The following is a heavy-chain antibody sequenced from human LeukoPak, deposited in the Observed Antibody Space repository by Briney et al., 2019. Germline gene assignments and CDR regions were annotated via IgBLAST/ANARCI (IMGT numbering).Heavy chain of an antibody. V-gene: IGHV4-4*07. J-gene: IGHJ4*02. Sequence: SSETLSLTCSVSGASISGYYWNWIRQPAGQGLEWLGRIYYTGNTAYNPSLESRLTMSLDTARNQFSLKVTSVTAADTAVYYCARGGTLFTYFDSWGQGTLVTVSS. CDR3: ARGGTLFTYFDS. D-gene: IGHD3-10*02. CDR2: IYYTGNT. CDR1: GASISGYY.